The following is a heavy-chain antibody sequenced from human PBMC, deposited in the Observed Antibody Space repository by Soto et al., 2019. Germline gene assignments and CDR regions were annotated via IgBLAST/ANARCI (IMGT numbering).Heavy chain of an antibody. J-gene: IGHJ6*03. Sequence: SETLSLTCTVSGGSISNLYWSWIRQPPGKGLEWIGYIYYSGSTNYNPSLKSRVTISVDTSKNQFSLKLSSVTAADTAVYYCARGLDYYYYYMDVWGKGTTVTVSS. CDR3: ARGLDYYYYYMDV. D-gene: IGHD3-16*01. CDR2: IYYSGST. CDR1: GGSISNLY. V-gene: IGHV4-59*11.